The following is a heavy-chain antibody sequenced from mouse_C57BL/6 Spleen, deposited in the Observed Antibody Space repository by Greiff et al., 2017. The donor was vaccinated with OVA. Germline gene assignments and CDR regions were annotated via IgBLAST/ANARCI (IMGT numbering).Heavy chain of an antibody. V-gene: IGHV1-82*01. Sequence: VKLMESGPELVKPGASVKISCKASGYAFSSSWMNWVKQRPGKGLEWIGRIYPGDGDTNYNGKFKGKATLTADKSSSTAYMQLSSLTSEDSAVYFCARSTITTVADWGQGTLVTVSA. CDR2: IYPGDGDT. CDR3: ARSTITTVAD. J-gene: IGHJ3*01. D-gene: IGHD1-1*01. CDR1: GYAFSSSW.